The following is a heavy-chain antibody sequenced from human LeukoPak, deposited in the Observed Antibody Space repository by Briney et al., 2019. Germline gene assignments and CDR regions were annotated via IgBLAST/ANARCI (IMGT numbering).Heavy chain of an antibody. J-gene: IGHJ4*02. CDR3: ARGGDDYVWGSYRYFDY. CDR1: GGSLSGYY. CDR2: INHSGST. D-gene: IGHD3-16*02. Sequence: PSETLSLTCAVYGGSLSGYYWSWIRQPPGKGLEWIGEINHSGSTNYNPSLKSRVTISVDTSKNQFSLKLSSVTAADTAVYYCARGGDDYVWGSYRYFDYWGQGTLVTVSS. V-gene: IGHV4-34*01.